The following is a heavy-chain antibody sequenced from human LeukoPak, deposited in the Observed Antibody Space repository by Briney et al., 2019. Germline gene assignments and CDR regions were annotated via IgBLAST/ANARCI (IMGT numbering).Heavy chain of an antibody. V-gene: IGHV3-9*01. CDR2: ISWNSGSI. CDR1: GFTFDDYA. Sequence: GRSLRLSCAASGFTFDDYAMHWVRQAPGKGLEWVSGISWNSGSIVYVDSVKGRFTISRDNAKNSLYLQMNSLRADDTAVYYCARDHWLRLPNDWGQGTLVTVSS. J-gene: IGHJ4*02. D-gene: IGHD3-22*01. CDR3: ARDHWLRLPND.